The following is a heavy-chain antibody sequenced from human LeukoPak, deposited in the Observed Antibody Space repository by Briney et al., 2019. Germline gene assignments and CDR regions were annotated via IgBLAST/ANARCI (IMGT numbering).Heavy chain of an antibody. CDR3: ARASGQFVDV. CDR2: IYYSGST. V-gene: IGHV4-59*01. Sequence: SETLSLTCTVPGGSISSYYWSWIRQPPGKGLEWIGYIYYSGSTNYNPSLKGRVTISVDTSKNQFSLKLSSVTAADTAVYYCARASGQFVDVWGKGTTVTVSS. CDR1: GGSISSYY. J-gene: IGHJ6*04. D-gene: IGHD3-10*01.